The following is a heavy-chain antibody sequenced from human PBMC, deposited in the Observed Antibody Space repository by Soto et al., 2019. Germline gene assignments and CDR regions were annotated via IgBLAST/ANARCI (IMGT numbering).Heavy chain of an antibody. J-gene: IGHJ3*02. D-gene: IGHD6-6*01. Sequence: GESLKISCQASGYSFTSYWIGWVRQMPGKGLEWMGRIDPSDSYTNYSPSFQGHVTISADKSISTAYLQWSSLKASDTAMYYCASGEYSSSPDAFDIWGQGTMVTVSS. CDR2: IDPSDSYT. CDR1: GYSFTSYW. V-gene: IGHV5-10-1*01. CDR3: ASGEYSSSPDAFDI.